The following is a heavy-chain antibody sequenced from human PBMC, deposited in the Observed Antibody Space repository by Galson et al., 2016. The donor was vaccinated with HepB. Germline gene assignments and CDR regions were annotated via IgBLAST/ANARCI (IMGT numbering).Heavy chain of an antibody. V-gene: IGHV7-4-1*02. J-gene: IGHJ4*02. CDR1: EYTFRSYT. D-gene: IGHD1-26*01. CDR3: ARVGNNGNYPLDF. CDR2: INTYTGNP. Sequence: VKVSCKASEYTFRSYTISWVRQAPGQGLEWMGWINTYTGNPTYAHGFTGRFGFSLDTSVSTAYLQISSLKAEDTAMYYCARVGNNGNYPLDFWGQGTLVTVSS.